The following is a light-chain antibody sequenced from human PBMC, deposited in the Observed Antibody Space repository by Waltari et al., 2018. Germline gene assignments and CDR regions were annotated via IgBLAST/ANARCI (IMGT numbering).Light chain of an antibody. J-gene: IGLJ2*01. CDR2: DVN. Sequence: QSALTQPASVSGSPGQSITISCTGSSSDVGDYNFVSWYQQHPGKAPKLMIYDVNNRPSGVSTRFSGSKSGNTASLTISGLQAEDEADYYCSSYTGVDASVLFGGGTRLTVL. V-gene: IGLV2-14*03. CDR3: SSYTGVDASVL. CDR1: SSDVGDYNF.